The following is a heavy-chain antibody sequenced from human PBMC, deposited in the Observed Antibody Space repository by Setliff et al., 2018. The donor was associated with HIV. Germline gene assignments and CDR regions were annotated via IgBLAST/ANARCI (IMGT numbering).Heavy chain of an antibody. CDR2: ISDSGGGT. CDR3: ARDRGGSYTPLDY. D-gene: IGHD1-26*01. J-gene: IGHJ4*02. V-gene: IGHV3-23*01. Sequence: GGSLRLSCAASGFAFSTYAMSWVRQAPGKGLEWVSAISDSGGGTYYADSVKGRFTVSRDNSKYTLYLQMNSLRAEDTAVYYCARDRGGSYTPLDYWGQGTLVTVSS. CDR1: GFAFSTYA.